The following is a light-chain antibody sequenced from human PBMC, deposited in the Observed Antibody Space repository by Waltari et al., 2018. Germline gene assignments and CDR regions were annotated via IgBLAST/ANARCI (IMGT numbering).Light chain of an antibody. V-gene: IGKV3-20*01. CDR1: QSVGKS. J-gene: IGKJ1*01. CDR3: QKYVRLPVT. Sequence: SCRASQSVGKSLAGYQQKSGQAPRLLIYDASTRATGIPDRFSASGFWTDFSLTISRLEPEDFAVYYCQKYVRLPVTFGQGTKVEIK. CDR2: DAS.